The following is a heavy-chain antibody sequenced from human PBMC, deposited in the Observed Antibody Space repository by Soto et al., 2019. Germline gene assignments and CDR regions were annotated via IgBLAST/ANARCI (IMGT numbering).Heavy chain of an antibody. CDR1: GFTVSSSA. D-gene: IGHD7-27*01. Sequence: GGSLRLSCAASGFTVSSSAMNWVRQAPGKGLEWVSNISSSSSSIDYADSVKGRFTVSRDNARNSLYLQMNSLRAEDTAVYYCARDLSWGSNWYYYMDVWGKGTTVTVSS. V-gene: IGHV3-48*01. CDR3: ARDLSWGSNWYYYMDV. J-gene: IGHJ6*03. CDR2: ISSSSSSI.